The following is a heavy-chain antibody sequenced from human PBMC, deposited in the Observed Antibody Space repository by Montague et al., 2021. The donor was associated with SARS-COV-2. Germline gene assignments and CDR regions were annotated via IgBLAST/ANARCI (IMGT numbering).Heavy chain of an antibody. CDR1: GASMKSYY. D-gene: IGHD2-21*01. CDR2: TYYSGST. V-gene: IGHV4-59*01. J-gene: IGHJ4*02. CDR3: ARVEGMIGGITHFDY. Sequence: SETLSLTCSVSGASMKSYYWTWVRQSPGKGLRWIGYTYYSGSTSYDPSLQSRLTMTVDTSKNQFTLRLMSATAADSAVYYCARVEGMIGGITHFDYWGQGLPVTVSS.